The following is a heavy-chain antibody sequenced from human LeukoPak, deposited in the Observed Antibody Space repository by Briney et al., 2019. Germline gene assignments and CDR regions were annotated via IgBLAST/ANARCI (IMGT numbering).Heavy chain of an antibody. D-gene: IGHD6-19*01. CDR1: GFTFSSYG. V-gene: IGHV3-30*02. CDR2: IRYDGSNK. CDR3: AKVVGREYSSGWYGDEYFQH. Sequence: GGSLRLSCAASGFTFSSYGMHWVRQAPGKGLEWVAFIRYDGSNKYYADSVKGRFTISRDNSKNTLYLQMNSLRAEDTAVYYCAKVVGREYSSGWYGDEYFQHWGQGTLVTVSS. J-gene: IGHJ1*01.